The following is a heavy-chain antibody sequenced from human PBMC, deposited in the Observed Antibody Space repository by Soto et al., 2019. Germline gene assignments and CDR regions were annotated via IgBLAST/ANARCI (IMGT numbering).Heavy chain of an antibody. CDR3: AASLGGYSYGYGSYHYYGMDV. J-gene: IGHJ6*02. Sequence: SETLSLTCTVSGGSISSYYWSWIRQPPGKGLEWIGYIYYSGSTNYNPSLKSRVTISVDTSKNQFSLKLSSVTAADTAVYYCAASLGGYSYGYGSYHYYGMDVWGQGTTVTVSS. CDR1: GGSISSYY. V-gene: IGHV4-59*01. D-gene: IGHD5-18*01. CDR2: IYYSGST.